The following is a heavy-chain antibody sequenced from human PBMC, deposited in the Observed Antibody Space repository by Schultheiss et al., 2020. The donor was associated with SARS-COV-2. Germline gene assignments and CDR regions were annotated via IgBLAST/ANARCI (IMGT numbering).Heavy chain of an antibody. J-gene: IGHJ4*02. CDR3: ARGDTDHFDH. V-gene: IGHV4-39*01. Sequence: SETLSLTCTVSGGSIGSSSLYWGWVRQAPGKGLEWLASIYYSGSIYYNPSLKSRVTISVDTSENQFSLRLNSVTAADTAVYYCARGDTDHFDHWGQGTLVTVSS. CDR2: IYYSGSI. D-gene: IGHD3-16*01. CDR1: GGSIGSSSLY.